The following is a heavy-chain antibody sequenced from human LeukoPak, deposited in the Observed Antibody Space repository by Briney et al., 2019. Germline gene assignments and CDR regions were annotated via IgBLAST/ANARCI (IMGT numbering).Heavy chain of an antibody. V-gene: IGHV3-30*02. CDR2: IRHDNSDK. CDR3: AKEGVDAFDI. CDR1: GFTFSGYV. J-gene: IGHJ3*02. Sequence: GGSLRLSCAASGFTFSGYVMHWVRQAPGKGLEWVAFIRHDNSDKFYADSLKGRFTISSDTSKNTLSLQMNSLRPEDTAVYYCAKEGVDAFDIWGQGTMVTVSS.